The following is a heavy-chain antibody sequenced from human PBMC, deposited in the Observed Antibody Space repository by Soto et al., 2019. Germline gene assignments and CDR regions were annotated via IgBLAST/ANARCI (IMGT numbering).Heavy chain of an antibody. CDR3: ASLDTCYDILTGAPDAFDI. CDR1: GYTFTSYD. CDR2: MNPNSGNT. J-gene: IGHJ3*02. D-gene: IGHD3-9*01. Sequence: ASVKVSCKASGYTFTSYDINWVRQATGQGLEWMGWMNPNSGNTGYAQKFQGRVTMTRNTSISTAYMELSSLRSEDTAVYYCASLDTCYDILTGAPDAFDIWGQGTMVTVSS. V-gene: IGHV1-8*01.